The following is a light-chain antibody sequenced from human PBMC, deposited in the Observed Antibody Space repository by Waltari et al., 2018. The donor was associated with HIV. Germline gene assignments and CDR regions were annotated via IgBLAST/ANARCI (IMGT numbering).Light chain of an antibody. CDR1: ALPKTY. CDR2: EDS. J-gene: IGLJ2*01. V-gene: IGLV3-10*01. CDR3: SSADANGLI. Sequence: SYELTQPPSVSVYPGQPARIPCSADALPKTYVYWYQQSSGEAPLLVIYEDSKRPSGIPDRVSGFSSGTMATLTISGAHVDDEADYYCSSADANGLIFGGGTKLTVL.